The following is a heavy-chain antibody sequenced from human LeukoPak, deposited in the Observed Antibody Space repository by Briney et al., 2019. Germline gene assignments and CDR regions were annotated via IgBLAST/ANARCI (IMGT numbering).Heavy chain of an antibody. CDR2: ISSSGTTI. Sequence: GGSLRLSCAASGFSFSSYEMNWVRQAPGQGLEWVSYISSSGTTIYYADSVKGRFTISRDNAKKSLYLQMNSLRAEDTAVYYCVRVYGGNSFDYWGQGTVVTVSS. J-gene: IGHJ4*02. CDR3: VRVYGGNSFDY. D-gene: IGHD4-23*01. CDR1: GFSFSSYE. V-gene: IGHV3-48*03.